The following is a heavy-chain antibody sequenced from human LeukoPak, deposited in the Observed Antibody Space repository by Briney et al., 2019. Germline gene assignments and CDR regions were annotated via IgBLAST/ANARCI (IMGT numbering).Heavy chain of an antibody. Sequence: SETLSLTCTVSGGSISSYSWSWLRQPPGKGLEWIGYIYYSGSTNYNPSLKSRVTISIDTSKKQFSLKLSSVTAADTAVYYCARASIPNYYYYYMDVWGKGTTVTVSS. CDR1: GGSISSYS. CDR2: IYYSGST. J-gene: IGHJ6*03. V-gene: IGHV4-59*01. CDR3: ARASIPNYYYYYMDV.